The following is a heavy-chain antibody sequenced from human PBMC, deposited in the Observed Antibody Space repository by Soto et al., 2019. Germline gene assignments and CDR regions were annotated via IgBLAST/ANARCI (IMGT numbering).Heavy chain of an antibody. V-gene: IGHV4-59*01. J-gene: IGHJ4*02. CDR1: GGSIIGDY. Sequence: QVQLQESGPGLVKPSETLSLICTVSGGSIIGDYWTWIRQPPGNTLEWLGFVYYNGMTNYNPSLKSRVTISMDTSQNQISLRLSSVTAADTAVYYCARTTKTNGPYYFHTWGQGTLVTVSS. CDR3: ARTTKTNGPYYFHT. CDR2: VYYNGMT. D-gene: IGHD1-1*01.